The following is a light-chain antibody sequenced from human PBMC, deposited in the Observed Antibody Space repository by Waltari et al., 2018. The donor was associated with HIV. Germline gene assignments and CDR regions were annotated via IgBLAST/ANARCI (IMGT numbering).Light chain of an antibody. V-gene: IGLV2-23*02. CDR2: EVS. J-gene: IGLJ2*01. Sequence: QSALTQPAPVSAPPRQSITISRTGTTSAIGPYAFVFWYQQHPGKPPKLIIFEVSERPSGVSDRFSGSKSGNTASLTISELQPDDEADYYCCSFAASTALLFGGRTRLTVL. CDR3: CSFAASTALL. CDR1: TSAIGPYAF.